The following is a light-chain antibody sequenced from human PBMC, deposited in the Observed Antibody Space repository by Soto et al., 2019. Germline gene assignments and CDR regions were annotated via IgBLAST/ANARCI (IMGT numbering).Light chain of an antibody. CDR2: EVS. CDR1: SSDVGGYNF. J-gene: IGLJ1*01. Sequence: QSVLTQPASVFGSPGQSITFSCTGTSSDVGGYNFVSWYQQHPGKAPKLMIYEVSSRPSGVSNRFSGFTASLTISGLQPEDEADYYCSSYSTSTTVVFGTGTKVTVL. V-gene: IGLV2-14*03. CDR3: SSYSTSTTVV.